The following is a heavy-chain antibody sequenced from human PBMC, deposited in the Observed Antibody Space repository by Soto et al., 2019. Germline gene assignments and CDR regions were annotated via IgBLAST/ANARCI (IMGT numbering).Heavy chain of an antibody. D-gene: IGHD5-18*01. V-gene: IGHV1-8*01. CDR3: ARDVRIQPSSSFDY. CDR1: GYTFTSYD. Sequence: ASVKVSCKASGYTFTSYDINWVRQATGQGLEWMGWMNPNSGNTGYAQKFQGRVTMTRNTSISTAYTELSSLRSEDTAVYYCARDVRIQPSSSFDYWGQGTLVTVSS. CDR2: MNPNSGNT. J-gene: IGHJ4*02.